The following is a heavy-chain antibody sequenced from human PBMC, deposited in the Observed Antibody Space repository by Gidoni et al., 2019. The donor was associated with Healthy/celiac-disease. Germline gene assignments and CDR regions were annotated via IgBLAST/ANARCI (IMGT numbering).Heavy chain of an antibody. J-gene: IGHJ6*03. CDR3: ASGLYYYYYMDV. Sequence: QVQLQESGPGLVKPSETLSLTCTVSGGSISSYYWSWIRHPPGKGLEWIGYIYYSGSTNYNPSLKSRVTISVDTSKNQFSLKLSSVTAADTAVYYCASGLYYYYYMDVWGKGTTVTVSS. D-gene: IGHD3-22*01. V-gene: IGHV4-59*01. CDR2: IYYSGST. CDR1: GGSISSYY.